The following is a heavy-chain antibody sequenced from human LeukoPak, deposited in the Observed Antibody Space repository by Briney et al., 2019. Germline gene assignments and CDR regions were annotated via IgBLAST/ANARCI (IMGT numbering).Heavy chain of an antibody. D-gene: IGHD6-6*01. J-gene: IGHJ4*02. CDR3: ARGIAARRGDY. Sequence: ASVKVSCKASGYIFTSYYMHWVRQAPGQGLEWMGIINPSGGTTNYAQKFQGRVTITADKSTSTAYMELSSLRSEDTAVYYCARGIAARRGDYWGQGTLVTVSS. V-gene: IGHV1-46*01. CDR2: INPSGGTT. CDR1: GYIFTSYY.